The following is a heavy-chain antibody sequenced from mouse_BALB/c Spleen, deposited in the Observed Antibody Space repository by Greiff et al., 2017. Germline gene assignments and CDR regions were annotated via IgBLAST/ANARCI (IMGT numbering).Heavy chain of an antibody. V-gene: IGHV5-17*02. D-gene: IGHD2-3*01. Sequence: EVQRVESGGGLVQPGGSRKLSCAASGFTFSSFGMHWVRQAPEKGLEWVAYISSGSSTIYYADTVKGRFTISRDNPKNTLFLQMTSLRSEDTAMYYCARRWLNDAMDYWGQGTSVTVSS. CDR1: GFTFSSFG. J-gene: IGHJ4*01. CDR2: ISSGSSTI. CDR3: ARRWLNDAMDY.